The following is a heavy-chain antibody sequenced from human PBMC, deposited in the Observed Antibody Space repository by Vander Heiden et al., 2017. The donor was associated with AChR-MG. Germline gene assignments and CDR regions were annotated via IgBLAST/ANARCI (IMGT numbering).Heavy chain of an antibody. Sequence: QVDPVQSGAEVKKPGSSVKVACEASGGTCCSYAISWVREAPVQGLAGRGGIIAIFGTVNYAKKVQGRVTTTADEATSTAYMELSRLRWEDTAVYYYAIADGDSSGYPFDYWGQGTMVTVSS. CDR1: GGTCCSYA. CDR2: IIAIFGTV. D-gene: IGHD3-22*01. CDR3: AIADGDSSGYPFDY. J-gene: IGHJ4*02. V-gene: IGHV1-69*01.